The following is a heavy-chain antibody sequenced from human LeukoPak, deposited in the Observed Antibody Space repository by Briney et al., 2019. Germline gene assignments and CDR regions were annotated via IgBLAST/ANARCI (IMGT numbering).Heavy chain of an antibody. CDR3: ARGVGSFGDDPRDALDI. V-gene: IGHV4-4*07. D-gene: IGHD4-17*01. CDR2: IHSTRST. Sequence: SDTLSLTCTVSGGSISSYYWSWIRQPAGKGLEWIGRIHSTRSTNYNPSLKSRVTMSVDTSKKQFSLKLSSVTAADTAVYFCARGVGSFGDDPRDALDIWGQGTMVTVSS. J-gene: IGHJ3*02. CDR1: GGSISSYY.